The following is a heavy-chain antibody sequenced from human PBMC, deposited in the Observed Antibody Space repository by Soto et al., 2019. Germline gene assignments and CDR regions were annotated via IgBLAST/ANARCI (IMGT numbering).Heavy chain of an antibody. J-gene: IGHJ5*02. Sequence: PSQTLSLPCAISGDSVSSNTASWNWIRQSPPRGLEWLGRTYFRSKWYNDYAVSVKSRIIINPDTSNNQFSLQLNSVTPEDTAVYFCAKGDNLGPKTGYAFDPWGQGIMVTVSS. D-gene: IGHD5-12*01. CDR3: AKGDNLGPKTGYAFDP. CDR2: TYFRSKWYN. V-gene: IGHV6-1*01. CDR1: GDSVSSNTAS.